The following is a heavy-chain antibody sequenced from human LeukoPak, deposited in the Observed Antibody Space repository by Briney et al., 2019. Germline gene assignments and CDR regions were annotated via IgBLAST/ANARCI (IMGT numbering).Heavy chain of an antibody. Sequence: ASVKVSCKASGYTFTAYYMHWGRQAPGQGLEWMGWINPNSGGTNYAQKFQGRVTMTRDTSISTAYMELSRLTSDDTAVYYCARDRYCSGGSCYRWFDPWGQGTLVTVSS. J-gene: IGHJ5*02. V-gene: IGHV1-2*02. CDR1: GYTFTAYY. D-gene: IGHD2-15*01. CDR3: ARDRYCSGGSCYRWFDP. CDR2: INPNSGGT.